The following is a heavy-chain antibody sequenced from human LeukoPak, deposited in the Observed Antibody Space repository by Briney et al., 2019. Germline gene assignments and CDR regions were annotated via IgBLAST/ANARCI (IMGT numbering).Heavy chain of an antibody. J-gene: IGHJ5*02. V-gene: IGHV4-39*07. CDR3: AKEEGRYCSGGTCSSGS. Sequence: SETLSLACTVSGGSISSSSYYWGWIRQPPGKGLEWIGSINYSGNTYYIPSLKSRVTISVDTSKNQFSLKMSSVTAADTAVYYCAKEEGRYCSGGTCSSGSWGQGALVTVSS. CDR1: GGSISSSSYY. D-gene: IGHD2-15*01. CDR2: INYSGNT.